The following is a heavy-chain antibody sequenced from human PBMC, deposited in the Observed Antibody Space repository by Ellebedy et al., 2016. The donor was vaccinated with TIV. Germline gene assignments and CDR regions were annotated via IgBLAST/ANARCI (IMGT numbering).Heavy chain of an antibody. J-gene: IGHJ4*02. CDR3: ALRGIGELVNWKYYFDY. V-gene: IGHV3-23*01. CDR2: ISGSGGST. Sequence: GGSLRLSCAASGFTFSSYEMNWVRQAPGKGLEWVSAISGSGGSTYYADSVKGRFTISRDNSKNTLYLQMNSLRAEDTAVYYCALRGIGELVNWKYYFDYWGQGTLVTVSS. D-gene: IGHD3-10*01. CDR1: GFTFSSYE.